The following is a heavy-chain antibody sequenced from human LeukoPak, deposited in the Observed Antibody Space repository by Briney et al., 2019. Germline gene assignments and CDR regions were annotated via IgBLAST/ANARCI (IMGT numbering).Heavy chain of an antibody. V-gene: IGHV3-7*01. CDR3: ARVYYDYVWGSYRPRGFDY. J-gene: IGHJ4*02. D-gene: IGHD3-16*02. CDR2: IRQDGSEK. CDR1: GFSFSSFW. Sequence: GGSLRLSCAASGFSFSSFWMAWVRQAPGKGLEWMATIRQDGSEKHYVDSVKGRFTISRDNAKNSLYLQMNSLRAEDTAVYYCARVYYDYVWGSYRPRGFDYWGQGTLVTVSS.